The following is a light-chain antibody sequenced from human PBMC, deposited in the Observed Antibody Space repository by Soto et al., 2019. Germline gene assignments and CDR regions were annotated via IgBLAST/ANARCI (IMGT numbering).Light chain of an antibody. CDR3: QQSYSTLPT. V-gene: IGKV1-39*01. J-gene: IGKJ1*01. Sequence: DIQMTQSPSSLSASVGDRVTITCRASQSISSYLNWYQQKPGKAPKLLIYAASSLQSGVPSRFSGSGSGTDFTLTISSLQPEDFAPYYCQQSYSTLPTFGQGTKVEIK. CDR1: QSISSY. CDR2: AAS.